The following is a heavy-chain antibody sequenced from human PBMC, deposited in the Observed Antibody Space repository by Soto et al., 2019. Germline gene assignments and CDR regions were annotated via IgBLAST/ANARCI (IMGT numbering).Heavy chain of an antibody. Sequence: EVQLVESGGGVVRPGGSLRLACVVNRFSLDEYGIRWVRQAPGKGPEWVSGMHRNGNSTGYADSVKGRFTISRDDAKNSLYLQMNSLRAEDTAFYYCARDHRWGYEYGDYGDSWGHGTLVTVSS. V-gene: IGHV3-20*04. CDR2: MHRNGNST. CDR3: ARDHRWGYEYGDYGDS. J-gene: IGHJ5*01. CDR1: RFSLDEYG. D-gene: IGHD4-17*01.